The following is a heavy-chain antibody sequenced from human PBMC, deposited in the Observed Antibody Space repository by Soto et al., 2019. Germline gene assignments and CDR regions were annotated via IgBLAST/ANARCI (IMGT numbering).Heavy chain of an antibody. J-gene: IGHJ4*02. CDR3: ARVGVGLAAPRVWPY. CDR2: INPYNGNT. V-gene: IGHV1-18*01. Sequence: ASVKVSCKASGYTFTSYGISWVRQAPGQGLEWMAWINPYNGNTKYAEKFLGRVTVTTDTSTATAYMEVRSLTSDDTAVFYCARVGVGLAAPRVWPYWGQGTPVRVSS. CDR1: GYTFTSYG. D-gene: IGHD6-13*01.